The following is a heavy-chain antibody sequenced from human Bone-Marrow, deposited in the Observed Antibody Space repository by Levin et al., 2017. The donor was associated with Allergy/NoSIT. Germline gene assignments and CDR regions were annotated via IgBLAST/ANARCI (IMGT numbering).Heavy chain of an antibody. D-gene: IGHD3-10*01. CDR3: AKDYPSLGVRGVMVRYDGMDV. CDR2: ISGSGGST. V-gene: IGHV3-23*01. Sequence: GGSLRLSCAASGFTFSSYAMSWVRQAPGKGLEWVSAISGSGGSTYYADSVKGRFTISRDNSKNTLYLQMNSLRAEDTAVYYCAKDYPSLGVRGVMVRYDGMDVWGQGTTVTVSS. CDR1: GFTFSSYA. J-gene: IGHJ6*02.